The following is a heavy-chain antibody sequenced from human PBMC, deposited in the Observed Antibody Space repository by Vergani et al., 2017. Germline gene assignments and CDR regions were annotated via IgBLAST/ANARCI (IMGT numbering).Heavy chain of an antibody. CDR1: GFSFSSYS. J-gene: IGHJ4*02. D-gene: IGHD3-16*01. V-gene: IGHV3-21*02. CDR2: ISGSSSYV. CDR3: TRDRLVDSYAYFDY. Sequence: EVQLVESGGGLVKPGGSLRLSCAASGFSFSSYSMNWVRQAPGKGLEWVASISGSSSYVFYRDSVEGRFTITRDNAKKSVYLQMNSLRAEDTAMYYCTRDRLVDSYAYFDYWGQGTLVTVSP.